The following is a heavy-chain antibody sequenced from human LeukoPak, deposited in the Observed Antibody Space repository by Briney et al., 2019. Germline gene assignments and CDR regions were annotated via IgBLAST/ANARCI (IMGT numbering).Heavy chain of an antibody. CDR2: ISSTDAGT. D-gene: IGHD6-19*01. CDR1: GFSLSSYA. Sequence: GGSLRLSCAASGFSLSSYAMSWVRQAPGKGLEWVSAISSTDAGTYHADSVRGRFTISRDSSKNTLYLQMNSLRAEDTAVYYCARGGSGWSYWYFDLWGRGTLVTVSS. J-gene: IGHJ2*01. V-gene: IGHV3-23*01. CDR3: ARGGSGWSYWYFDL.